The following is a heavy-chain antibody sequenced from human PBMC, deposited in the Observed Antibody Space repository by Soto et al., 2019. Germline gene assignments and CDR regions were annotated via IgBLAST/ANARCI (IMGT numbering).Heavy chain of an antibody. CDR1: GFTFSSYS. Sequence: GGSLRLSCAASGFTFSSYSMNWVRQAPGKGLEWVSSISSSSSSYIYYADSVKGRFTISRDNAKNSLYLQMNSLRAEDTAVYYCARQPRVVTATPYYFEYWGQGTLVTVSS. D-gene: IGHD2-21*02. CDR2: ISSSSSSYI. V-gene: IGHV3-21*01. J-gene: IGHJ4*02. CDR3: ARQPRVVTATPYYFEY.